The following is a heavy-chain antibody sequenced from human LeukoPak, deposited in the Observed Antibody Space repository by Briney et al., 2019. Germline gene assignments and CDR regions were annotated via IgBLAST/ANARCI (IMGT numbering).Heavy chain of an antibody. CDR2: MNSNGASI. CDR1: GFTFTNYW. V-gene: IGHV3-74*01. J-gene: IGHJ3*01. Sequence: GGSLRLSCVVSGFTFTNYWMQWVRQVPGKGLVWVARMNSNGASIIHADSVKGRFTISRDNAENTLYLQMNSLRPEDTALYYCARSQSGVFDVWGQGTMVIVSS. D-gene: IGHD2-15*01. CDR3: ARSQSGVFDV.